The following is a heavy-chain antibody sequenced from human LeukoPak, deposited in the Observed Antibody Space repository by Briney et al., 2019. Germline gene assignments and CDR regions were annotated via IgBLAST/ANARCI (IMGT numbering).Heavy chain of an antibody. V-gene: IGHV4-59*08. CDR3: ARRGYSSGFYYFDY. D-gene: IGHD6-19*01. Sequence: SETLSLTCTVSGGSIWSYYWSWIRQPPGKELEWIGYMYYSESTNYNPSLKSLVTIAVDTSKKQSSLKLSSVTAADTAVYYCARRGYSSGFYYFDYWGQGTLVTVSS. CDR2: MYYSEST. J-gene: IGHJ4*02. CDR1: GGSIWSYY.